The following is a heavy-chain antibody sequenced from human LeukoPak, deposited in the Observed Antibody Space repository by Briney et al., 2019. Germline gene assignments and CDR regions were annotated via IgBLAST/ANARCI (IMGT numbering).Heavy chain of an antibody. CDR1: GGSISSSSYY. CDR2: IYYSGNT. D-gene: IGHD3-3*01. CDR3: ARPLGTWDTRVDFRDPLDV. V-gene: IGHV4-39*07. J-gene: IGHJ6*04. Sequence: PSETLSLTCTVSGGSISSSSYYWGWIRQPPGKGLEWIGSIYYSGNTYYNPSLKSRVTISVDTSKNQFSLKLSSVTAADTAVYYCARPLGTWDTRVDFRDPLDVWGKGTTVTVSS.